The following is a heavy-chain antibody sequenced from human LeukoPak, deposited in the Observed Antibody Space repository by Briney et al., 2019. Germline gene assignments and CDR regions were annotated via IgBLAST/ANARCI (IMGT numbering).Heavy chain of an antibody. V-gene: IGHV1-69*13. CDR3: ARDKVDCSSTSCYAVHYYYYGMDV. Sequence: SVKVSCTASGGTFSSYAISWVRQAPGQGLEWMGGIIPIFGTANYAQKFQGRVTITADESTSTAYMELSSLRSEDTAVYYCARDKVDCSSTSCYAVHYYYYGMDVWGQGTTVTVSS. CDR2: IIPIFGTA. D-gene: IGHD2-2*01. CDR1: GGTFSSYA. J-gene: IGHJ6*02.